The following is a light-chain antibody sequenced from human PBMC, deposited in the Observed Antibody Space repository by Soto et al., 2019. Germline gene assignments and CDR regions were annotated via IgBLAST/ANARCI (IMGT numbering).Light chain of an antibody. CDR1: SSDVGGYNY. Sequence: QTVVTQPRSVSGSPGQSVTISCTGTSSDVGGYNYVSWYQQHPGKAPKLMIFDVSKWPSGVPDRFSGSKSGNTASLTISGLQAEDEADYYCCSYAGSHSWVFGGGTKLTVL. J-gene: IGLJ3*02. CDR2: DVS. V-gene: IGLV2-11*01. CDR3: CSYAGSHSWV.